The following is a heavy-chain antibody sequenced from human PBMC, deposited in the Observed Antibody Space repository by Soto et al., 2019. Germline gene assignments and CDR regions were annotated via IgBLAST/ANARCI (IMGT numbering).Heavy chain of an antibody. V-gene: IGHV3-74*01. CDR2: TNSDGSTS. CDR3: SRGDCVGGSCYSFAGSFYYYMDV. Sequence: EVQLVESGGGLVQPGGSLRLSCAASGFTFSNYWMYWVRQAPGKGLVWVSRTNSDGSTSSYADSVKGRFTISRDNAKTTLYLQMNSLRAEDTAVYYCSRGDCVGGSCYSFAGSFYYYMDVWGKGTTVTVFS. D-gene: IGHD2-15*01. J-gene: IGHJ6*03. CDR1: GFTFSNYW.